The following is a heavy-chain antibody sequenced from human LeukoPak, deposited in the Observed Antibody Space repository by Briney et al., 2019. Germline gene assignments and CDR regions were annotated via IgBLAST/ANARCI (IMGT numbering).Heavy chain of an antibody. V-gene: IGHV4-61*02. CDR1: GGSISSSNYY. CDR3: ARASHDYGDYSHFDY. Sequence: SQTLPLTCTVSGGSISSSNYYWSWIRQPAGKGLEWIARIYTSGSTNYNPSLKSRVTISVDKSKNQFSLKLSSLTAADTAVYYCARASHDYGDYSHFDYWGQGTLVTVSS. CDR2: IYTSGST. J-gene: IGHJ4*02. D-gene: IGHD4-17*01.